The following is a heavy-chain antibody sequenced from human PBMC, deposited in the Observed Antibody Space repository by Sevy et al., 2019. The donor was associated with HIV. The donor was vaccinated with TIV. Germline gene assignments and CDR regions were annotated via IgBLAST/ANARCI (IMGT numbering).Heavy chain of an antibody. D-gene: IGHD6-13*01. J-gene: IGHJ5*02. Sequence: GGSLRLSCSASGFTFSYYSMTWVRQAPGKGLEWVSSISSSSKYIYYEDSVKGRFTISRENAENSLYLHINNLRAEDTAVYYCAISPPKIAAAGKSTRYGLWGQGTLVTVSS. V-gene: IGHV3-21*01. CDR1: GFTFSYYS. CDR2: ISSSSKYI. CDR3: AISPPKIAAAGKSTRYGL.